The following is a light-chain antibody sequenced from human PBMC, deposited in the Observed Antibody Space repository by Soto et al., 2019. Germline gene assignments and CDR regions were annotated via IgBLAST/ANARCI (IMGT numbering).Light chain of an antibody. Sequence: QSMLTQPPSASGTPGQGVTVSCSGSSSNIGGNTVHWYQQLPGTAPRLLIYANNQRPSGVPDRFSGSKSGTSASLAISGLQSEDEADYSCAAWDDNLNGLVFGSGTKLTVL. CDR1: SSNIGGNT. J-gene: IGLJ1*01. CDR2: ANN. V-gene: IGLV1-44*01. CDR3: AAWDDNLNGLV.